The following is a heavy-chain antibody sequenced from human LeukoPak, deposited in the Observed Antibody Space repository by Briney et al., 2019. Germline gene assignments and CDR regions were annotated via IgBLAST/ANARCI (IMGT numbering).Heavy chain of an antibody. D-gene: IGHD2-8*01. J-gene: IGHJ6*03. CDR1: GYTFTGYY. CDR3: ARDLGTRYYMDV. Sequence: ASVKVSCKASGYTFTGYYMHWVRQAPGQGLEWMGWINPNSGGTNYAQKFQGRVTMTRDTSISKAYMELSRLRSDDTAVYYCARDLGTRYYMDVWGKGTTVTVSS. V-gene: IGHV1-2*02. CDR2: INPNSGGT.